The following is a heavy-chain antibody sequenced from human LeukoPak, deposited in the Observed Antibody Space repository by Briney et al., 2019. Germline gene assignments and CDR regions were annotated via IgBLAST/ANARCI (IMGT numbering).Heavy chain of an antibody. V-gene: IGHV4-59*01. Sequence: ASETLSLTCTVSGGSISSYYWSWIRQPPGKGLEWIGYIYYSGSTNYNPSLKSRVTISVDTSKNQFSLKLSSVTAADTAVYYCARHSGLRSPFDPWGQGTLVTVSS. CDR3: ARHSGLRSPFDP. D-gene: IGHD3-3*01. J-gene: IGHJ5*02. CDR2: IYYSGST. CDR1: GGSISSYY.